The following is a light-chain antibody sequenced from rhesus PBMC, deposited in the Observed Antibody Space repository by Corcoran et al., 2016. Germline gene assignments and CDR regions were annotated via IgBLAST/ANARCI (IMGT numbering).Light chain of an antibody. Sequence: DIQMTQSPSSLSASVGDRVTITCRASQGISSWLAWYQQKPGKDPKLLIYKASSLQSGGPSRFSGSGSGIYFTLTISSLQPEYFATYYCQQYNSAPYSFGQGTKVEIK. J-gene: IGKJ2*01. V-gene: IGKV1-21*01. CDR1: QGISSW. CDR3: QQYNSAPYS. CDR2: KAS.